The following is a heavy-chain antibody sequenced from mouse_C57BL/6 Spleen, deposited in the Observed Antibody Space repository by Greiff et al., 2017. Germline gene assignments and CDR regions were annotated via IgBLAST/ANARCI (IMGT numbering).Heavy chain of an antibody. J-gene: IGHJ2*01. V-gene: IGHV1-50*01. CDR2: IDPSDSYT. CDR3: ARKGHDCNGSSYVNY. CDR1: GYTFTSYW. D-gene: IGHD1-1*01. Sequence: QVQLQQPGAELVKPGASVKLSCKASGYTFTSYWMQWVKQRPGQGLEWIGEIDPSDSYTNYNQKFKGKATLTVDTSSSTAYMQLSSLTSEDAAVYDCARKGHDCNGSSYVNYWGQGTTLTVSS.